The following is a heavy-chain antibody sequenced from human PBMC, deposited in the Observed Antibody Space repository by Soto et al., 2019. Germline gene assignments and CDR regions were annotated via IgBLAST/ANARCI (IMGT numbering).Heavy chain of an antibody. CDR2: ISYDGSNK. CDR1: GFTFSSYG. CDR3: AKDLSDYDSSGPRHFDY. V-gene: IGHV3-30*18. J-gene: IGHJ4*02. Sequence: PVGSLRLSCAASGFTFSSYGMHWVRQAPGKGLEWVAVISYDGSNKYYADSVKGRFTISRDNSKNTLYLQMNSLRAEDTAVYYCAKDLSDYDSSGPRHFDYWGQGTLVTVSS. D-gene: IGHD3-22*01.